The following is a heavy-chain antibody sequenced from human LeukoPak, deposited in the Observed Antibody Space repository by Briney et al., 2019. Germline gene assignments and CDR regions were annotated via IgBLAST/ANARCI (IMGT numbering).Heavy chain of an antibody. D-gene: IGHD6-13*01. CDR3: ARVSISAAGTKVNFDY. V-gene: IGHV1-8*02. CDR1: GYTFTSYG. Sequence: ASVKVSCKASGYTFTSYGISWVRQATGQGLEWMGWMNPNSGNTGYAQKFQGRVTMTRNTSISTAYMELSSLRSEDTAVYYCARVSISAAGTKVNFDYWGQGTLVTVSS. J-gene: IGHJ4*02. CDR2: MNPNSGNT.